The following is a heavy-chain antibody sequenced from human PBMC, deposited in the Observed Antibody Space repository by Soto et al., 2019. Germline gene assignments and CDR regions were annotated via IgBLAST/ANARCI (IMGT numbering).Heavy chain of an antibody. CDR2: ISAYNGNT. J-gene: IGHJ6*02. CDR1: GYTFTGYY. D-gene: IGHD3-10*01. CDR3: AGGPNPVLWFREPPPDRPTEYYYYGMDV. Sequence: ASVKVSCKASGYTFTGYYMHWVRQAPGQGLEWMGWISAYNGNTNYAQKLQGRVTMTTDTSTSTAYMELRSLRSDDTAVYYCAGGPNPVLWFREPPPDRPTEYYYYGMDVWGQGTTVTVSS. V-gene: IGHV1-18*04.